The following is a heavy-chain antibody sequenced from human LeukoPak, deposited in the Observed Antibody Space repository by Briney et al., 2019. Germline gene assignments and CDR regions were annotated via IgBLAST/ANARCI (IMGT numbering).Heavy chain of an antibody. CDR3: TKDRGFIAAAGSDY. CDR1: GFTFSSYA. J-gene: IGHJ4*02. V-gene: IGHV3-23*01. CDR2: ITGSSGIT. D-gene: IGHD6-13*01. Sequence: GGSLRLSCAASGFTFSSYAMSWVRQAPGKGLEWVSAITGSSGITYYADSVKGRFTISRDDSKNTLYLQMNSLRAEDTAVYYCTKDRGFIAAAGSDYWGQGTLVTVSS.